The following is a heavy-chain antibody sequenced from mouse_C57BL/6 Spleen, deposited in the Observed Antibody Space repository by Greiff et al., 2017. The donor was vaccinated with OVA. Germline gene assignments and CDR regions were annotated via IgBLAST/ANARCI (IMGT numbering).Heavy chain of an antibody. CDR1: GYTFTSYW. CDR3: ARESRYFDY. CDR2: IYPSDSET. J-gene: IGHJ2*01. V-gene: IGHV1-61*01. Sequence: QVQLQQPGAELVRPGSSVKLSCKASGYTFTSYWMDWVKQRPGQGLEWIGNIYPSDSETHYNQKFKDKATLTVYKSSSTAYMQLSSLTSEDSAVYYCARESRYFDYWGQGTTLTVSS.